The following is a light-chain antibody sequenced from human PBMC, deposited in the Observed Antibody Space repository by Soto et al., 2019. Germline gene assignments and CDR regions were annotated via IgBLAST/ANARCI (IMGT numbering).Light chain of an antibody. V-gene: IGKV3-20*01. Sequence: EMVLTQSPGTLSLSPGEGATLSCRASQSIRDSYLAWYQQRPGQAPRLLIHGANSRASGIPDRFSGGGSGTDFTITISTVEPDDFAVYYCQHYGTSSSTFGQGTKLEIK. CDR1: QSIRDSY. CDR3: QHYGTSSST. CDR2: GAN. J-gene: IGKJ2*01.